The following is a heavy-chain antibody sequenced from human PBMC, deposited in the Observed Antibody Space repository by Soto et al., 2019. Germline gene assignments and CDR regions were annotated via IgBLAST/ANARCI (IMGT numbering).Heavy chain of an antibody. Sequence: ASVKVSCKASGYTFTSYYINWVRQATGQGLEWMGWMNPNSGNAGYAQKFQGRVTMTRNTSISTAYMELSSLRSEDTAVYYCASSITMVRGVIGYMDVWGKGTTVTVSS. D-gene: IGHD3-10*01. CDR3: ASSITMVRGVIGYMDV. CDR1: GYTFTSYY. J-gene: IGHJ6*03. CDR2: MNPNSGNA. V-gene: IGHV1-8*01.